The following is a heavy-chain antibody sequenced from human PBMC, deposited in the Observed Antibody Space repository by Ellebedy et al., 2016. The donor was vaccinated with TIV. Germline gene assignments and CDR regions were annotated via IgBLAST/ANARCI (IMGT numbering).Heavy chain of an antibody. CDR3: ARTSRYAYSSSCDY. CDR2: INAYNGNT. CDR1: GYSFTDYG. J-gene: IGHJ4*02. D-gene: IGHD6-13*01. Sequence: AASVKVSCKASGYSFTDYGISWVRQAPGQGLEWMGWINAYNGNTNIVQKFQGRVTMTTDTSTNTAYMELRSLTSDDTAVYFCARTSRYAYSSSCDYWGQGTLVTVSS. V-gene: IGHV1-18*04.